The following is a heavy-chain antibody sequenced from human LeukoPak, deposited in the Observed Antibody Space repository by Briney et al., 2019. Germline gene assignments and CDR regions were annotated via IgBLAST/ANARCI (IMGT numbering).Heavy chain of an antibody. CDR3: AREGYYDSSGYSIRFSY. Sequence: GGSLRLSCAASAFTFSSYWMHWVRQAPGKGLVWVSRINSDGRTTIYADSVKGRFTISRDNAKNTLYLQMNGLRAEDTAVYYCAREGYYDSSGYSIRFSYWGQGTLVTVSS. CDR2: INSDGRTT. CDR1: AFTFSSYW. V-gene: IGHV3-74*01. D-gene: IGHD3-22*01. J-gene: IGHJ4*02.